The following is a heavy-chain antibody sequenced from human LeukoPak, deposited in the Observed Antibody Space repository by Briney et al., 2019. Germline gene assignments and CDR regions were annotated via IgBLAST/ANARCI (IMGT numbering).Heavy chain of an antibody. CDR2: ISYDGSNK. Sequence: GGSLRLSCAASGFTFSSYGMHWVRQAPGKGLEWVAVISYDGSNKYYADSVKGRFTLSRDNSKNTLYLQMNSLRAEDTAVYYCAKDLIPPLYSSSWYNWFDPWGQGTLVTVSS. CDR3: AKDLIPPLYSSSWYNWFDP. CDR1: GFTFSSYG. D-gene: IGHD6-13*01. V-gene: IGHV3-30*18. J-gene: IGHJ5*02.